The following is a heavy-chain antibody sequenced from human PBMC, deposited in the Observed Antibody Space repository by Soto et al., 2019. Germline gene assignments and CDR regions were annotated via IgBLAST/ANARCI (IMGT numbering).Heavy chain of an antibody. Sequence: QVQLVQSGAEVKKPGASVKVSCKASGYTFTSYYMHWVRQAPGQGLEWLGIINPSGGSTSYAQKFQGRVTMTRDTSTSTVHMELGSLRSEDTAGYYCARLAAAGTSAAAFDIWGQGTMVTVSS. CDR3: ARLAAAGTSAAAFDI. D-gene: IGHD6-13*01. CDR1: GYTFTSYY. J-gene: IGHJ3*02. V-gene: IGHV1-46*01. CDR2: INPSGGST.